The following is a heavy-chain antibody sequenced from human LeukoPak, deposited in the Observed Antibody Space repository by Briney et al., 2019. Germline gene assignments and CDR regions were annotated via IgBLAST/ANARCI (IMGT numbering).Heavy chain of an antibody. CDR2: INWNSGSV. D-gene: IGHD1-26*01. V-gene: IGHV3-9*01. CDR1: GFTFDDYA. CDR3: ARVGGGNYHPLDY. Sequence: PGGSLRLSCAVSGFTFDDYAIHWVRQAPGKGLEWVSGINWNSGSVGYADSVKGRFTISRDNSKNTLYLQLSSLRIEDTAVYYCARVGGGNYHPLDYWGQGTLVTVSS. J-gene: IGHJ4*02.